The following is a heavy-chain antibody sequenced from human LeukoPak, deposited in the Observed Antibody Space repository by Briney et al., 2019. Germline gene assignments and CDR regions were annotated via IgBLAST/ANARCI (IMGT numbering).Heavy chain of an antibody. CDR2: INPNSGGT. V-gene: IGHV1-2*02. CDR1: GYTFTVYY. Sequence: ASVKVSCKASGYTFTVYYMHWVRQAPGQGLEWMGWINPNSGGTNYAQKFQGRVTMTRDTSISTAYMELSRLRSDDTAVYYCATPRGPNCSGGSCYGGGFDYWGQGTLVTVSS. D-gene: IGHD2-15*01. J-gene: IGHJ4*02. CDR3: ATPRGPNCSGGSCYGGGFDY.